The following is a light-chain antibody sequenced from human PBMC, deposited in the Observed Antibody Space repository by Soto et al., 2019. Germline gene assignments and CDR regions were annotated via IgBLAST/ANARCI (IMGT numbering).Light chain of an antibody. J-gene: IGLJ1*01. CDR3: SSYAGSNSLL. V-gene: IGLV2-8*01. CDR2: DVI. CDR1: SSDVGGYDH. Sequence: QPVLTQPPSASGALGQSVTISCTGTSSDVGGYDHVSWYQQHPGKAPKLLIYDVIHRPSGVPDRFSGSKSGNTASLTVSGLQADDEVDYYCSSYAGSNSLLFGTGTKLTVL.